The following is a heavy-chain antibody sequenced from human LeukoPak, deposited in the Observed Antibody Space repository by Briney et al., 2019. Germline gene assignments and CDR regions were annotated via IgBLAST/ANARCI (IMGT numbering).Heavy chain of an antibody. V-gene: IGHV4-39*07. D-gene: IGHD6-19*01. CDR3: ARGRRGGWYAGYYYYYMDV. Sequence: SETLSLTCTVSGGSISSSSYYWGWIRQPPGKGLEWIGEINHSGSTNYNPSLKSRVTISVDTSKNQFSLKLSSVTAADTAVYYCARGRRGGWYAGYYYYYMDVWGKGTTVTVSS. CDR1: GGSISSSSYY. CDR2: INHSGST. J-gene: IGHJ6*03.